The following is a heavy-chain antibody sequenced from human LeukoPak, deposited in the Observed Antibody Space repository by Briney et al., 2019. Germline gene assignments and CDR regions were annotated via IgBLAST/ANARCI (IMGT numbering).Heavy chain of an antibody. CDR1: GYSFTSYW. Sequence: GESLKISCKGSGYSFTSYWIGWVRQMPGKGLEWMGIIYPGDSDTRYSPSFQGQVTISADKSISTAYLQWSSLKASDTAMYYCARLGEDTAMILGEYYFDYWGQGTLVTVSS. V-gene: IGHV5-51*01. CDR3: ARLGEDTAMILGEYYFDY. J-gene: IGHJ4*02. CDR2: IYPGDSDT. D-gene: IGHD5-18*01.